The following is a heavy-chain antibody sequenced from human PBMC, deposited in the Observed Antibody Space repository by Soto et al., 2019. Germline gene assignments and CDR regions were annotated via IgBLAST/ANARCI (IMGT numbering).Heavy chain of an antibody. D-gene: IGHD5-18*01. CDR1: GFTFGASA. V-gene: IGHV3-30*04. CDR3: AALDTAMVKTAGY. J-gene: IGHJ4*02. Sequence: GGSLRLSCAASGFTFGASALQWVRQASGKGLEWLAVISYDGSHNLHADSVKGRFTISRDNSKNTVSLQMNSLRAEDTAVYYCAALDTAMVKTAGYWGQGTLVTVSS. CDR2: ISYDGSHN.